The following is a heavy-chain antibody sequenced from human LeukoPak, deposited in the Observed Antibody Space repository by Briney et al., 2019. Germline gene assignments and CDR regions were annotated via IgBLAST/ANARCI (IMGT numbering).Heavy chain of an antibody. Sequence: GGSLKLSCAASGFTFSGYAMHWVRQAPGKGLEWVAVIAFDGSNKYYADSVKGRFTISRDNSKNTLYLQMNSLRAEDTAVFYCARGRGTSGSYWLDYWGQGTLVTVSS. CDR2: IAFDGSNK. D-gene: IGHD1-26*01. CDR1: GFTFSGYA. CDR3: ARGRGTSGSYWLDY. J-gene: IGHJ4*02. V-gene: IGHV3-30*04.